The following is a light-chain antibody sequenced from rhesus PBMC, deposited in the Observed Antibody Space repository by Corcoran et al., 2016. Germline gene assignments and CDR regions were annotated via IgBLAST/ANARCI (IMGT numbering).Light chain of an antibody. CDR2: KAY. Sequence: DIQMTQSPSSLSASVGDTVTITCRASQSISSWLDWYQQKPGKAPKLLIYKAYSLQSGVPSRFSGSGSGTDCTLTISSLQPEDFATYYCLQYSSSPLTFGGGTKVEIK. J-gene: IGKJ4*01. CDR3: LQYSSSPLT. V-gene: IGKV1-22*01. CDR1: QSISSW.